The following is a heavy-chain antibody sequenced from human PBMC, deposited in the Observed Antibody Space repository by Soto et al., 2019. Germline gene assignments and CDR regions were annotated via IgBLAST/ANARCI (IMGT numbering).Heavy chain of an antibody. V-gene: IGHV3-30*18. J-gene: IGHJ5*02. Sequence: LRLSCAASGFTFSSYGMHWVRQAPCKGLEWVAVISYDGSNKYYADSVKGRFTISKDNSKNTLYLQMNSLRAEDTAVYYCAKESGSLGFDPWGQGTLVTVSS. CDR2: ISYDGSNK. CDR1: GFTFSSYG. D-gene: IGHD3-3*01. CDR3: AKESGSLGFDP.